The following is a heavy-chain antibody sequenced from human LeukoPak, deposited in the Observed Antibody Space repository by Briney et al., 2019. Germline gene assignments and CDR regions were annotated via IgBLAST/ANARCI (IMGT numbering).Heavy chain of an antibody. CDR1: AGSISSSSYY. V-gene: IGHV4-39*01. J-gene: IGHJ5*01. Sequence: PSETLSLTCTVSAGSISSSSYYWGWIREPPGKGLEWIGSIYYSGSTYYNPSLKSRVTISVDTSKNQFSLKLSSVSADDTAEDDCPGHCLLMGAIEWLDCWGQGTLVTVSS. CDR3: PGHCLLMGAIEWLDC. D-gene: IGHD1-26*01. CDR2: IYYSGST.